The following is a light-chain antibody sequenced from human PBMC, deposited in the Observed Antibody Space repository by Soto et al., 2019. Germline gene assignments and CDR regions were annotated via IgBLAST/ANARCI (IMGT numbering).Light chain of an antibody. CDR2: DVS. J-gene: IGLJ1*01. Sequence: QSVLTQPASVSGSPGQSITISCTGTSSDVGGYNYVSWYQQHPGKAPKLMIYDVSNRPSGVSNRFSGSKSGNTASLTISGLQAEDVADYYCSSYTSSTTLVFGTGTKVNVL. CDR3: SSYTSSTTLV. V-gene: IGLV2-14*01. CDR1: SSDVGGYNY.